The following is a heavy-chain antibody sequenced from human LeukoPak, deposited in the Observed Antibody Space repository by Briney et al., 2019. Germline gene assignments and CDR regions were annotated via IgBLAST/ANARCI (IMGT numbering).Heavy chain of an antibody. CDR2: IYPGDSDT. CDR3: ATPSLGRYCSSTSCYASEYFQH. Sequence: GESLKISCKGSGYSFTSYWIGWVRQMPGKGQEWMGIIYPGDSDTRYSPSFQGQVTISADKSISTAYLQWSSLKASDTAMYYCATPSLGRYCSSTSCYASEYFQHWGQGTLVTVSS. J-gene: IGHJ1*01. V-gene: IGHV5-51*01. CDR1: GYSFTSYW. D-gene: IGHD2-2*01.